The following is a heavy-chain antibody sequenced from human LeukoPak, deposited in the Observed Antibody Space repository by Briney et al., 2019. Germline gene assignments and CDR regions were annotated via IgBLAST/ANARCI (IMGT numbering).Heavy chain of an antibody. Sequence: GGSLRLSCAASGVSFNTYAMHWVREAPRQGLGWVVLIWHDGSEQFYSNSVRGQFTISRDNSKNTVYLQMNNLRPEDTAVYYSATEIFGSGSYPDFWGQGTLVTFSS. CDR2: IWHDGSEQ. CDR3: ATEIFGSGSYPDF. D-gene: IGHD3-10*01. CDR1: GVSFNTYA. V-gene: IGHV3-33*01. J-gene: IGHJ4*02.